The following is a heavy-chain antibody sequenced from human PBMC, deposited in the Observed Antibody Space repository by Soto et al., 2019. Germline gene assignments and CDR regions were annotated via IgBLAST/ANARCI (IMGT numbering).Heavy chain of an antibody. CDR3: ARDRGGSSAYGMDV. CDR1: GGSISSSNW. Sequence: LRETLSLTCAVSGGSISSSNWWSWVRQPPGKGLEWIGEIYHSGSTNYNPSLKSRVTISVDKSKNQFSLKLSSVTAADTAVYYCARDRGGSSAYGMDVWGQGTTVTVSS. V-gene: IGHV4-4*02. D-gene: IGHD6-6*01. J-gene: IGHJ6*02. CDR2: IYHSGST.